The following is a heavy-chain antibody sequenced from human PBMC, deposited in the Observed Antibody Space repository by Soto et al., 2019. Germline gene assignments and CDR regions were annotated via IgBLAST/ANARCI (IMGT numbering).Heavy chain of an antibody. CDR2: ISGSGGST. CDR3: AKHVYYYDSSGYYYGY. Sequence: GGSLRLSCATSGFTFSSYAMSWVRQAPGKGLEWVSAISGSGGSTYYADSVKGRFTISRDNSKNTLYLQMNSLRAEDTAVYYCAKHVYYYDSSGYYYGYWGQGTLVTVSS. CDR1: GFTFSSYA. V-gene: IGHV3-23*01. J-gene: IGHJ4*02. D-gene: IGHD3-22*01.